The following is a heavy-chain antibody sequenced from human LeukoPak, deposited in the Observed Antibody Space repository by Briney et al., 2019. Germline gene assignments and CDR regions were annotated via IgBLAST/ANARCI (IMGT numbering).Heavy chain of an antibody. Sequence: GASVKVSCKASGYTFTGYYMHWVRQAPGQGLEWMGWINPNSGGTNYAQKFQGRVTMTRDTSISTAYMELSRLRSDDTAVYYCARDPRGSSSWMRWFDPWGQGTLVTVSS. CDR1: GYTFTGYY. J-gene: IGHJ5*02. CDR2: INPNSGGT. D-gene: IGHD6-13*01. V-gene: IGHV1-2*02. CDR3: ARDPRGSSSWMRWFDP.